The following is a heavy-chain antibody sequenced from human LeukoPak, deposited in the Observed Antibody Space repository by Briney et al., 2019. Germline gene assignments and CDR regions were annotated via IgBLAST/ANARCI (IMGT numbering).Heavy chain of an antibody. J-gene: IGHJ4*02. D-gene: IGHD6-13*01. CDR3: ARQPKYSSSWSDLFDY. V-gene: IGHV5-51*01. CDR2: IYPGDSDT. Sequence: GESLKISCKGSGYSFTSYWIGWVRQMPGKGLEWMGIIYPGDSDTRYSPSFQGQVTISADKSISTAYLQWSSLKASDTAMYYCARQPKYSSSWSDLFDYWGQGTLVTVSS. CDR1: GYSFTSYW.